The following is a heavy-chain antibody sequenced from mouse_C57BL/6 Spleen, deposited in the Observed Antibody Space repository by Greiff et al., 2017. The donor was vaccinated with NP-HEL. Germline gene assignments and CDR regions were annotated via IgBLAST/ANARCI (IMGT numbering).Heavy chain of an antibody. CDR1: GYSITSGYY. CDR3: ARGNYYGSSEYAY. J-gene: IGHJ3*01. V-gene: IGHV3-6*01. Sequence: DVKLQESGPGLVKPSPSLSLSCSVTGYSITSGYYWNWIRQFPGNQLEWMGYISYDGSNNYNTTLKNRISITRDTSKNQFFLKLNSVTTEDTATYDCARGNYYGSSEYAYWGQGTLVTVSA. D-gene: IGHD1-1*01. CDR2: ISYDGSN.